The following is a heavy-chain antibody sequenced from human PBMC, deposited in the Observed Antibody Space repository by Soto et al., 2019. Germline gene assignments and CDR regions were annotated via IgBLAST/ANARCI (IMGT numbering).Heavy chain of an antibody. CDR2: ISAHNGNT. Sequence: QVHLVQSGAEVKKPGASVKVSCKGSGYAFTTYGITWVRQAPGQGLEWMGWISAHNGNTNYAQKLPGRVTVTRDTSTSTAYMELRRLRSDDTAVYYCARGRYGDYWGQGALVSVSS. CDR3: ARGRYGDY. CDR1: GYAFTTYG. D-gene: IGHD1-1*01. V-gene: IGHV1-18*01. J-gene: IGHJ4*02.